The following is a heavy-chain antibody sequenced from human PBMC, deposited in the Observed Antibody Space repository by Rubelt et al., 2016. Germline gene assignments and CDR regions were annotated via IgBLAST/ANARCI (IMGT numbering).Heavy chain of an antibody. J-gene: IGHJ4*02. CDR3: ARGKRGTVGY. CDR2: INHSGST. D-gene: IGHD4-23*01. CDR1: GGSFSGYY. V-gene: IGHV4-34*01. Sequence: QVQLQQWGAGLLKPSETLSLTCAVYGGSFSGYYWSWIRQPPGKGLEWIGEINHSGSTNYNPSLKSRVTISVDTSKNQFSLKLSSVTAADTAVYYCARGKRGTVGYWGQGTLVTVSS.